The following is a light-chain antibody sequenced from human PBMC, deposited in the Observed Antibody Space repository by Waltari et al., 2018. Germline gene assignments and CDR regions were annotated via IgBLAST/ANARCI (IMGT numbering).Light chain of an antibody. CDR3: QQYGSSIMYT. Sequence: ASQSLTKRYLAWYQQKPGQAPRLVIYGASSRAAGIPDRFSGSGSGTDFTLTISRLEPEDFAVYYCQQYGSSIMYTFGQGTKLEIK. J-gene: IGKJ2*01. CDR2: GAS. V-gene: IGKV3-20*01. CDR1: QSLTKRY.